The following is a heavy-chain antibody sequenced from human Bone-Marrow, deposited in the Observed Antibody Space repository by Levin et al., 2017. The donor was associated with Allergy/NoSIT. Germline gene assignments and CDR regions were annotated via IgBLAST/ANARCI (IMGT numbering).Heavy chain of an antibody. CDR1: GFTFSSSY. CDR2: TSYDGHTT. CDR3: ARDLGWLQLQN. J-gene: IGHJ4*02. D-gene: IGHD5-24*01. Sequence: PGGSLRLSCVASGFTFSSSYMHWVRQAPGKGLEWVAVTSYDGHTTHYADSVKGRFTISRDNPKNTLFLLMDSLRPEDTAVYYCARDLGWLQLQNWGQGTLVTVSS. V-gene: IGHV3-30*04.